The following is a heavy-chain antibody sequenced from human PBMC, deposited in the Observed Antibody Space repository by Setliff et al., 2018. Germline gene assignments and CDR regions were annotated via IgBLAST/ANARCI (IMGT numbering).Heavy chain of an antibody. D-gene: IGHD3-9*01. CDR1: GYTFTGYY. V-gene: IGHV1-2*04. J-gene: IGHJ4*02. CDR2: LNPNSGGT. CDR3: ASGEYDILTGEYYFDF. Sequence: ASVKVSCKASGYTFTGYYIHWVRQAPGQGLEWMGCLNPNSGGTNSTRKFEGCVTMTRDTSISAAYMELSSLKSNDTAVYYCASGEYDILTGEYYFDFWGQGTLVTVSS.